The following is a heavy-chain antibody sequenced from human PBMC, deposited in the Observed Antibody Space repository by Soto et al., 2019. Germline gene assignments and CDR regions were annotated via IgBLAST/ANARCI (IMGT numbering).Heavy chain of an antibody. CDR3: ATDLGSSGWYYDSYYYYGRDV. CDR1: GFTFSSYG. D-gene: IGHD6-19*01. Sequence: QVQLVESGGGVVQPGRSLRLSCAASGFTFSSYGMHWVRQAPGKGLEWVAVISYDGSNKYYADSVKGRFTISRDNSKNTLYLQMNSLRGEATAVYYCATDLGSSGWYYDSYYYYGRDVWGQGTTVTVSS. CDR2: ISYDGSNK. J-gene: IGHJ6*02. V-gene: IGHV3-30*03.